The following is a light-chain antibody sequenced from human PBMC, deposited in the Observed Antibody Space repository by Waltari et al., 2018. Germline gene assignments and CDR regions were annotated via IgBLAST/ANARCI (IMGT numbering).Light chain of an antibody. Sequence: DIQMTQSPSTLSASVGDRVTIACRASQSISNWVAWYQQKPGKAPKFLIYTASKLQSGVPARFSDSGSGTEFTLTISSLQPDDFATFYCQQYNSYPWTFGQGTKVEIK. V-gene: IGKV1-5*03. CDR1: QSISNW. J-gene: IGKJ1*01. CDR2: TAS. CDR3: QQYNSYPWT.